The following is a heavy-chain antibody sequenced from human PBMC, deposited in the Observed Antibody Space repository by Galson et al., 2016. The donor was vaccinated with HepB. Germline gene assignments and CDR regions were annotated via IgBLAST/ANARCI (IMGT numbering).Heavy chain of an antibody. D-gene: IGHD6-19*01. V-gene: IGHV1-8*01. CDR2: MNPKSGDT. CDR1: GYTFTNYY. Sequence: SVKVSCKASGYTFTNYYINWVRQATGHGLEWMGWMNPKSGDTVYAQKFQGRVTMTRNTSISTAYMELSSVRSKDTALYYCAIGGWYDPFDIWGQGTMVIVSS. J-gene: IGHJ3*02. CDR3: AIGGWYDPFDI.